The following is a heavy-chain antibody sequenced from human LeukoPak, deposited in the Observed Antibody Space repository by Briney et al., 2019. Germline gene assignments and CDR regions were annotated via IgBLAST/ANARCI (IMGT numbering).Heavy chain of an antibody. J-gene: IGHJ5*02. CDR2: IYTSGST. Sequence: PWETLSLTCTVSGGSISSYYWSWIRQPPGKGLEWIGYIYTSGSTNYNPSLKSRVTISVDTSKNQFSLKLSSVTAADTAVYYCARGGALYCSSTSCYLPWFDPWGQGTLVTVSS. CDR3: ARGGALYCSSTSCYLPWFDP. CDR1: GGSISSYY. V-gene: IGHV4-4*09. D-gene: IGHD2-2*01.